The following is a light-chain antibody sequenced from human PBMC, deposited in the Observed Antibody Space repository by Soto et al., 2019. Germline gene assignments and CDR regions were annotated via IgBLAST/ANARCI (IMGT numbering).Light chain of an antibody. CDR2: AAS. CDR3: QQYGTSPLT. V-gene: IGKV3-20*01. CDR1: QSVSINF. J-gene: IGKJ4*01. Sequence: EIVLTQSRGTLSLSPGERATLSCRASQSVSINFLAWYQQKPGQAPRLLIYAASSRATGIPDRFSGSGSGTDFTLTISRLEPEDFALYYCQQYGTSPLTFGGGTKV.